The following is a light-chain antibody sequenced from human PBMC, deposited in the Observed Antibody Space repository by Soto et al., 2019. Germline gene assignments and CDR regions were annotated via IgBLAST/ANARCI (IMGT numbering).Light chain of an antibody. V-gene: IGKV3-15*01. Sequence: EIVMTQSPASLSVSPGERATLSCRASQSVSNNLAWYQQKPGQAPRLLISGVSTGASGIPARFSGSGSGTEFTLTISSLQSEDFAVYYCQQYNNWPPLTFGGGTKVEIK. CDR2: GVS. CDR3: QQYNNWPPLT. CDR1: QSVSNN. J-gene: IGKJ4*01.